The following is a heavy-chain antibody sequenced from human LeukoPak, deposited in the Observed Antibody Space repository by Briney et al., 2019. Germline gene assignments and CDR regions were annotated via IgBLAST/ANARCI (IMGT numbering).Heavy chain of an antibody. CDR2: IIPIFGTA. CDR1: GGTFSSYA. Sequence: ASVKVSCKASGGTFSSYAISWVRQAPGQGLEWMGGIIPIFGTANYAQKFQGRVTMTTDTSTSTAYMELRSLRSDDTAVYYCARDDYYDSSGYYKFWGQGTLVTVSS. V-gene: IGHV1-69*05. CDR3: ARDDYYDSSGYYKF. D-gene: IGHD3-22*01. J-gene: IGHJ4*02.